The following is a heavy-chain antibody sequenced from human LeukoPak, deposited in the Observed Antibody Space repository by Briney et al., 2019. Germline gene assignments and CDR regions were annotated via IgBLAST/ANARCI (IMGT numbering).Heavy chain of an antibody. CDR3: ARDMVSTWPYFYSYYYMDV. CDR2: IHGNGST. CDR1: GASITTYS. J-gene: IGHJ6*03. Sequence: SETLSLTCTVSGASITTYSWNWIRQPAGKGLEWIGRIHGNGSTNYNPSLKSQVTMSLDTSKSQFSLKLPSVTAADTALYYCARDMVSTWPYFYSYYYMDVWGQGTTVAVSS. V-gene: IGHV4-4*07. D-gene: IGHD6-13*01.